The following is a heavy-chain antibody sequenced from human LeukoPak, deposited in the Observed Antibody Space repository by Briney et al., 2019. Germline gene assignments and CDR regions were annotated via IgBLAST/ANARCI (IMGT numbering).Heavy chain of an antibody. CDR1: GGSISSYY. V-gene: IGHV4-59*08. Sequence: PSETLSLTCTVSGGSISSYYWSWIRQPPGKGLEWIGYIYYSGSTNYNPSLKSRVTISVDTSKNQFSLKLSSVTAADTAVYYCARHVRYPQDAFDIWGQGTMVTVSS. CDR3: ARHVRYPQDAFDI. CDR2: IYYSGST. D-gene: IGHD1-14*01. J-gene: IGHJ3*02.